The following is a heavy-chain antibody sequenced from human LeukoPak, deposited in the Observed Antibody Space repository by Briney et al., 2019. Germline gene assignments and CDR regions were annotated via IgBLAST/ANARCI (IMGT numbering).Heavy chain of an antibody. CDR3: ARAVAESEDY. D-gene: IGHD6-19*01. J-gene: IGHJ4*02. CDR2: IKQDGSEK. V-gene: IGHV3-7*04. CDR1: GSTFSIYW. Sequence: GGSLRLSCAASGSTFSIYWMSWVRQAPGKGLEWVANIKQDGSEKYYVDSVKGRFTISRDNAKNSLSLQMNSLRAEDTAVYYCARAVAESEDYWGQGTLVTVSS.